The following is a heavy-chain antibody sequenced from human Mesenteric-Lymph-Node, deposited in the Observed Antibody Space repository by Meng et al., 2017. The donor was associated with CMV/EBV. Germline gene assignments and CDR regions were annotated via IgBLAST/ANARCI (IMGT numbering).Heavy chain of an antibody. V-gene: IGHV1-8*01. CDR2: MNPNSGNT. CDR3: ARVVNMIDVWGYYYGMDV. J-gene: IGHJ6*02. CDR1: GYTFTSYD. D-gene: IGHD3-16*01. Sequence: ASVKVSCKASGYTFTSYDINWVRQATGQGLEWMGWMNPNSGNTGYAQKFQGRVTMTTDTSTGTAYVELRSLRSDDTAVYYCARVVNMIDVWGYYYGMDVWGQGTTVTVSS.